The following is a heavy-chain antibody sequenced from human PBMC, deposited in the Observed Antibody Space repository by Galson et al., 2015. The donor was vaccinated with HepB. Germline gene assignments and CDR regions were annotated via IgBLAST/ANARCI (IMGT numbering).Heavy chain of an antibody. CDR2: ISWNSGSI. D-gene: IGHD5-12*01. CDR3: AKDKGGYSGPVGFDL. V-gene: IGHV3-9*01. CDR1: GFTFDDYA. J-gene: IGHJ2*01. Sequence: SLRLACAASGFTFDDYAMHWVRQAPGKGLEWVSGISWNSGSIGYADSVKGRFTISRDNAKNSLYLQMNSLRAEDTALYYCAKDKGGYSGPVGFDLWGRGTLVTVSS.